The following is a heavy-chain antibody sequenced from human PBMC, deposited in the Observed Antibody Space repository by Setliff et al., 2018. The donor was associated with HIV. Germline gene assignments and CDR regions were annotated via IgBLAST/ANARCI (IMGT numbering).Heavy chain of an antibody. CDR1: GYTLSELS. D-gene: IGHD1-26*01. V-gene: IGHV1-24*01. CDR2: FDPQDGET. CDR3: ARAHSGSYYYYYYMDV. Sequence: ASVKVSCKVSGYTLSELSIHWVRQVPGKRLEWMGYFDPQDGETVYAQKFQGRVTLTADESTSTAYMELSSLRSEDTAVYYCARAHSGSYYYYYYMDVWGKGTTVTVSS. J-gene: IGHJ6*03.